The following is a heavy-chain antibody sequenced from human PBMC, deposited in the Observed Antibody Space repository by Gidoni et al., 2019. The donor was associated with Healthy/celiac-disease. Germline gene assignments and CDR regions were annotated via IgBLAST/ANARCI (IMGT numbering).Heavy chain of an antibody. CDR3: ARAYSSSWVQIDY. D-gene: IGHD6-13*01. J-gene: IGHJ4*02. CDR1: GGSISSYS. V-gene: IGHV4-59*01. Sequence: QVQLQESGPGLVKPSETLSLTCTVSGGSISSYSWSWIRQPPGKGLEWIGYIYYSGSTNYNPSLKSRVTISVDTSKNQFSLKLSSVTAADTAVYYCARAYSSSWVQIDYWGQGTLVTVSS. CDR2: IYYSGST.